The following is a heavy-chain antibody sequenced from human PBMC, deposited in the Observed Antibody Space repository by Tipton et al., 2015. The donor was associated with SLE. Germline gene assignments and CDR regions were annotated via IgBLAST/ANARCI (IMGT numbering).Heavy chain of an antibody. CDR3: ARWGTYHESRGKTEY. CDR1: GVSIRTYY. J-gene: IGHJ4*02. D-gene: IGHD3-22*01. CDR2: IYHTGST. V-gene: IGHV4-59*01. Sequence: TLSLTCTVSGVSIRTYYWSWIRQPPGKGLEWIGYIYHTGSTTYNPSLKSRVSMSVDTSKNQFSLKLGSVTAADTAVYYCARWGTYHESRGKTEYWGQGTLGSASA.